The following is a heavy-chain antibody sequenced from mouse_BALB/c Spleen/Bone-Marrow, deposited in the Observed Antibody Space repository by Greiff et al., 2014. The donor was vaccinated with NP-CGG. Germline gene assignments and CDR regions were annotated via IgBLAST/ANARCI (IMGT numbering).Heavy chain of an antibody. CDR2: INSDGGST. J-gene: IGHJ4*01. D-gene: IGHD2-4*01. V-gene: IGHV5-2*01. CDR3: ARHRYDYDGAMDY. Sequence: DVMLVESGGGLVQPGESLKLSCESDEYEFPSHDMSWVRKTPEKRLELVAAINSDGGSTYYPDTMERRFNISRDNTKKTLYLQMSSLRSEDTALYYCARHRYDYDGAMDYWGQGTSVTVSS. CDR1: EYEFPSHD.